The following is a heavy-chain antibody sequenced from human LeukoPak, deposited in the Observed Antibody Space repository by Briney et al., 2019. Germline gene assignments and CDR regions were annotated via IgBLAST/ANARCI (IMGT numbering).Heavy chain of an antibody. CDR3: ARVPPLTYYYDSSPAPEPPDY. J-gene: IGHJ4*02. D-gene: IGHD3-22*01. CDR2: ISAYNGNT. Sequence: GASVTVSCKASGYTFTSYGISWVRQAPGQGLERMGWISAYNGNTNYAQKLQGRVTMTTDTSTSTAYMELRSLRSDDTAVYYCARVPPLTYYYDSSPAPEPPDYWGQGTLVTVSS. CDR1: GYTFTSYG. V-gene: IGHV1-18*01.